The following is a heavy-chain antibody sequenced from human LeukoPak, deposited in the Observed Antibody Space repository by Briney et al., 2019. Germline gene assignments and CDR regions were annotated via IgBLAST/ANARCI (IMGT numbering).Heavy chain of an antibody. Sequence: GGSLRLSCAASGFTFSSYGMHWVRQAPGKGLEWVAVISYDGSNKYYADSVKGRFTISRDNSKNTLYLQMNSLRAEDTAVYYCAREFTAAAGYYFDYWGQGTLVTVSS. CDR2: ISYDGSNK. CDR1: GFTFSSYG. D-gene: IGHD6-13*01. CDR3: AREFTAAAGYYFDY. V-gene: IGHV3-30*03. J-gene: IGHJ4*02.